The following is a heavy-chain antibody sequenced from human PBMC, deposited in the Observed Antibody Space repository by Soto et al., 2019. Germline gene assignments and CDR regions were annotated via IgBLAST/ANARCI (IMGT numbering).Heavy chain of an antibody. V-gene: IGHV4-39*01. J-gene: IGHJ3*02. CDR1: GGSISKSNYY. Sequence: QLQLQESGPGLVKPSETLSLTCTVSGGSISKSNYYWGWIRQPPGNRLEWIGSIYYSGSTSYNSSLKSRVTISVDTSKNQCSLRLSSVTAADTAVYYCASPTLGAFDIWGQGTKVTVSS. D-gene: IGHD3-16*01. CDR3: ASPTLGAFDI. CDR2: IYYSGST.